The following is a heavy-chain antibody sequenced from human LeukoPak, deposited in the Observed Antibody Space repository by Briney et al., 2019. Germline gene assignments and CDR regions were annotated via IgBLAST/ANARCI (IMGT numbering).Heavy chain of an antibody. V-gene: IGHV4-30-2*01. D-gene: IGHD5-18*01. J-gene: IGHJ4*02. Sequence: SQTLSLTCAVSGGSISSGDYSWSWIRQPPGKGLEWIGYIYHRGSTYYNPSLKSRVTISVDKSKNQFSLKLSSVTAADTAVYYCAREGYSYGHDYWGQGTLVTVSS. CDR2: IYHRGST. CDR1: GGSISSGDYS. CDR3: AREGYSYGHDY.